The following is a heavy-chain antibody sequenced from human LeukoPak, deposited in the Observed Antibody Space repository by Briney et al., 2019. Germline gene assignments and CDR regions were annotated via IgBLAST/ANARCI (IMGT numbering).Heavy chain of an antibody. CDR2: MNPNSGNT. CDR3: ARRRRWLHNWFDP. V-gene: IGHV1-8*01. J-gene: IGHJ5*02. Sequence: ASVKVSCKASGYTFTSYDINWVRQATGQGLEWMGWMNPNSGNTGYAQKFQDRVTMTRNTSISTAYMELSSLRSEDTAVYYCARRRRWLHNWFDPWGQGTLVTVSS. CDR1: GYTFTSYD. D-gene: IGHD5-24*01.